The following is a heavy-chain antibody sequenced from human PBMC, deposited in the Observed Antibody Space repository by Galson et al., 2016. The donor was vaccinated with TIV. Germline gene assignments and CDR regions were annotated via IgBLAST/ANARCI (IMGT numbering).Heavy chain of an antibody. V-gene: IGHV3-66*02. J-gene: IGHJ6*02. Sequence: SLRLSCAASALNVNDNYMTWVRQAPGKGLEWVAIMSSGGSLNYADFVRGRFTVSRDNSKNTVYLHMSRLRAEDTAVYYCARERRHCGDNCYLSYYFGMDVWGQGTTVTVSS. D-gene: IGHD2-21*01. CDR2: MSSGGSL. CDR1: ALNVNDNY. CDR3: ARERRHCGDNCYLSYYFGMDV.